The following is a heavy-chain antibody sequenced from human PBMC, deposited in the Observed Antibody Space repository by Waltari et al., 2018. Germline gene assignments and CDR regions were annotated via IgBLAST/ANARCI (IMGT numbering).Heavy chain of an antibody. CDR1: GGPIRSSSYY. Sequence: QLQLQESGPGLVKPSETLSLTCTVSGGPIRSSSYYWGWIRQSPGKGLEWIGSIYYSGSSYYNPTLKSRVTISGDTSKNQFSLKLSSVTAADTAVYYCARHWKKSGYRFDPWGQGTLVTVSS. J-gene: IGHJ5*02. CDR2: IYYSGSS. V-gene: IGHV4-39*01. CDR3: ARHWKKSGYRFDP. D-gene: IGHD5-12*01.